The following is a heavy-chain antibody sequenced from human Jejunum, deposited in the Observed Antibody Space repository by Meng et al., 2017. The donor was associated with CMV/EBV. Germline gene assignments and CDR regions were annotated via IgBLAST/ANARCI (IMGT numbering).Heavy chain of an antibody. J-gene: IGHJ5*02. Sequence: ASGFTLGDYWMHWARQVPGKGLVWVSRISSDGSVTTYADSVKGRFTISRDNAENTLYLQMTSLRADDTALYYCARVSEWNYGFDPWGQGTLVTVSS. CDR2: ISSDGSVT. D-gene: IGHD1-7*01. CDR3: ARVSEWNYGFDP. V-gene: IGHV3-74*03. CDR1: GFTLGDYW.